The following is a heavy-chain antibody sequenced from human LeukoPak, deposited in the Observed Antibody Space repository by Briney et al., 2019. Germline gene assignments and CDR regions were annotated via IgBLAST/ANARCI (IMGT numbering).Heavy chain of an antibody. CDR3: ARDLYSSKTNDAFVI. D-gene: IGHD6-13*01. Sequence: SETLSLTCTVSGGSIRSSNYYWGWIRQPPGKGLQWIGSIYYSGSTYYNPSLKSRVTISLDTSKNQFSLKLSSVTAADTAVYYCARDLYSSKTNDAFVIWGQGTMVTVSS. CDR1: GGSIRSSNYY. V-gene: IGHV4-39*07. J-gene: IGHJ3*02. CDR2: IYYSGST.